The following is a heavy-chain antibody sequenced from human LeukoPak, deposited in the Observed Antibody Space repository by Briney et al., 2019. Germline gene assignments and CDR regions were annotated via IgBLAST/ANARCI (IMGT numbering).Heavy chain of an antibody. CDR3: ARDRDYGDFHFDY. V-gene: IGHV1-2*02. CDR1: GYTFTGYY. D-gene: IGHD4-17*01. CDR2: INPNSGGT. Sequence: VASVKVSCKASGYTFTGYYMHWVRQAPGQGLEWMGWINPNSGGTNYAQKFQGRVTITADKSTSTAYMELSSLRSEDTAVYYCARDRDYGDFHFDYWGQGTLVTVSS. J-gene: IGHJ4*02.